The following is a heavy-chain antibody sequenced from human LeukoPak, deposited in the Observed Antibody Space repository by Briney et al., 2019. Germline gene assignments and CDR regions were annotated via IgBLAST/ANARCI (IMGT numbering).Heavy chain of an antibody. Sequence: GGSLRLSCAASGFIFSSFAMHWVRQAPGKGLEWVAVISYDGSNKYYADSVKGRFTISRDNSKNTLYLQMNSLRAEDTAVYYCASGGSITIFGVVGKNWGQGTLVTVSS. J-gene: IGHJ4*02. V-gene: IGHV3-30-3*01. CDR2: ISYDGSNK. CDR1: GFIFSSFA. CDR3: ASGGSITIFGVVGKN. D-gene: IGHD3-3*01.